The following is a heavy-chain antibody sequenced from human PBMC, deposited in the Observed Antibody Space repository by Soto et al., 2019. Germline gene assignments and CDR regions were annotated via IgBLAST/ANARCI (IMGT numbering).Heavy chain of an antibody. CDR1: GGSISTAGYN. Sequence: QVQLQESGPGLVKPSQNLSLTCTVSGGSISTAGYNWRWIRQRPGKGLEWIGYIYYSGSTYYNPFRKSRVTMSVDTSKNQFSRKLSSVTAADTAVDYCARYGSGSYYPTTFDSWGQGTLVTFSS. CDR2: IYYSGST. CDR3: ARYGSGSYYPTTFDS. D-gene: IGHD3-10*01. J-gene: IGHJ4*02. V-gene: IGHV4-31*03.